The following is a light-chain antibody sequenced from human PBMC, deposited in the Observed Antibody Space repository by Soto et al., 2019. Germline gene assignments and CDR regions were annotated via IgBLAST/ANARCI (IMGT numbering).Light chain of an antibody. CDR1: SSDVGGYNY. J-gene: IGLJ1*01. CDR3: SSYAGSNNFV. Sequence: QSLLTQSPSASGSPGQSVTVPCTGTSSDVGGYNYVSWYQQHPGKAPKLVIYEVNKRPSGVPDRFSGSKSGNTASLTVSGLQAEDEADYYCSSYAGSNNFVFGTGTKVTVL. CDR2: EVN. V-gene: IGLV2-8*01.